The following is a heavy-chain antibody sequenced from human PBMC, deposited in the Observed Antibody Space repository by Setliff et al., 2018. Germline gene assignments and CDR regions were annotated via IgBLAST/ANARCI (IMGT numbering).Heavy chain of an antibody. CDR2: VYYSGTA. V-gene: IGHV4-59*01. CDR3: AKGGTYRYFDF. Sequence: SETLSLTCTVSGGPFSGASIWSWIRQPPGKGLEFIGYVYYSGTAKYDPSLESRAIMSVDASKNQTSLKLNSVTAADTAVYYCAKGGTYRYFDFWGQGALVTVSS. CDR1: GGPFSGAS. J-gene: IGHJ4*02. D-gene: IGHD1-26*01.